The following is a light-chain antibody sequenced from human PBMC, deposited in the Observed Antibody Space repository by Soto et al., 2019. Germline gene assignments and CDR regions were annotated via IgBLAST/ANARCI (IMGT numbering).Light chain of an antibody. Sequence: QSLVTQPPPLSRAPEQSVPPSCPRNHRDVGSYNRVSWYQQPPGAAPKLMIYEVSNRPSGVPDRFSGSKSGNTASLTISGLQAEDEADYYCNSYTGSSTYVFGTGTKVTVL. CDR3: NSYTGSSTYV. V-gene: IGLV2-18*02. CDR2: EVS. CDR1: HRDVGSYNR. J-gene: IGLJ1*01.